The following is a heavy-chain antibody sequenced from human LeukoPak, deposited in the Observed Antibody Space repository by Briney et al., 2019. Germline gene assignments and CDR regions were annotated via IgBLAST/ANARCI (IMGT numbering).Heavy chain of an antibody. J-gene: IGHJ4*02. V-gene: IGHV1-2*02. CDR1: GYTFTGYY. Sequence: VSVKVSCKASGYTFTGYYMHWVRQAPGQGLEWMGWINPNSGGTNYAQKFQGRVTMTRDTSISTAYMELSRLRSDDTAVYYCARGGGSGSYSGLYYFDYWGQGTLVTVSS. CDR3: ARGGGSGSYSGLYYFDY. D-gene: IGHD3-10*01. CDR2: INPNSGGT.